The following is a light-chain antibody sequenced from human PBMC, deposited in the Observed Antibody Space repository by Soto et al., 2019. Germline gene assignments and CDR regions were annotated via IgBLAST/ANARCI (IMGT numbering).Light chain of an antibody. CDR3: LQYGASPRT. J-gene: IGKJ1*01. V-gene: IGKV3-20*01. Sequence: EIVLTQSPGPLSLSPGERATLSCRASQSVGTYLAWYQQKGGLAPRLLISGASNRATGIPDRFSGTGSGTDFILTISRLEGEDSAVYYCLQYGASPRTFGRGTKVEIK. CDR2: GAS. CDR1: QSVGTY.